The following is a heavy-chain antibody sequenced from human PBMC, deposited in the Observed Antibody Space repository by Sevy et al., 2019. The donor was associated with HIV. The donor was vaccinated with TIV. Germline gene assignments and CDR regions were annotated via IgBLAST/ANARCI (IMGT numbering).Heavy chain of an antibody. CDR3: AKQSPAFYYCQRNVFDP. V-gene: IGHV3-30*18. Sequence: GGSLRLSCAASAYSFSPYVMHWVRQAPGKGLQWVAPISYDGHNKYYADSVKGRFTISRDNSKNTLFLQMNSLRPEDTAVYSCAKQSPAFYYCQRNVFDPWGQETLVTVSS. D-gene: IGHD1-26*01. CDR2: ISYDGHNK. CDR1: AYSFSPYV. J-gene: IGHJ5*02.